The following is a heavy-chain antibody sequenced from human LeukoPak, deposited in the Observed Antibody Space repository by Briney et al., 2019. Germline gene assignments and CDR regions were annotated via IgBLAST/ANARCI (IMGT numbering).Heavy chain of an antibody. J-gene: IGHJ5*02. CDR2: ISSSGSTI. Sequence: QPGGSLRLSCAASGFTFSSYEMNWVRQAPGKGLEWVSYISSSGSTIYYADSVKGRFTISRDNAKNSLYLQMNSLRAEDTAVYYCARVRGYYDSSGYYWFDPWGQGTLVTVSS. CDR3: ARVRGYYDSSGYYWFDP. V-gene: IGHV3-48*03. CDR1: GFTFSSYE. D-gene: IGHD3-22*01.